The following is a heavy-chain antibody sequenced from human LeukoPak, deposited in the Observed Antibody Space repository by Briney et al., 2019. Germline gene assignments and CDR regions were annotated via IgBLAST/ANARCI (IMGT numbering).Heavy chain of an antibody. CDR3: ARDRGYGYGNYSDY. CDR2: INPDSGDT. D-gene: IGHD5-18*01. CDR1: GYTLIGDY. V-gene: IGHV1-2*02. J-gene: IGHJ4*02. Sequence: ASVKVSCKASGYTLIGDYMHWMRQAPGQRLEWMGWINPDSGDTKYAQKFQGRVTMTRDTSISTAYMDLSRLTSDDTAVYYCARDRGYGYGNYSDYWGQGTLVTVSS.